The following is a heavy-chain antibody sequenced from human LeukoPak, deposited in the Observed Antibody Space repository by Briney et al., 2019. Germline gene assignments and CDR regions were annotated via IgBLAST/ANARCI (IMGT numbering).Heavy chain of an antibody. Sequence: ASVKVSCKASGYTFTGYFIHWVRQAPGQGLEWMGWINPNSGGTNYAQKFQGRVTMTRDTSISTAYMELSRLRSDDTVVYYCARDERYDSSGYPFDYWGQGTLVTVSS. V-gene: IGHV1-2*02. CDR2: INPNSGGT. D-gene: IGHD3-22*01. J-gene: IGHJ4*02. CDR3: ARDERYDSSGYPFDY. CDR1: GYTFTGYF.